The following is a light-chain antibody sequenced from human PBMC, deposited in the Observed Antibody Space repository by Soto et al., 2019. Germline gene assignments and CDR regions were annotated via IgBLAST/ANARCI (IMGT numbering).Light chain of an antibody. CDR1: QDISSY. CDR2: AAS. Sequence: IQMTRSPSSLSASVGDRVTITCRASQDISSYLGWYQQKPGKAPKLLIYAASTLQSGVPSRFSGSGSGTDFTLTINSLQPEDFATYYCQQYDNLPITFGQGTRLEIK. CDR3: QQYDNLPIT. V-gene: IGKV1-9*01. J-gene: IGKJ5*01.